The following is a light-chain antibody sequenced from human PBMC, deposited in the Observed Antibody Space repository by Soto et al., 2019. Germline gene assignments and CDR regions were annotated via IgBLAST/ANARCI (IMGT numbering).Light chain of an antibody. Sequence: DIVMTQSPLSLPVTPGEPASISCRSSQSLLHSNGYNYLDWYLQKPGQSPQLLIYLGSNRASGVPDRFSGSGSGTDFTLKISRVEAEDVGVYYCMHALLTPPTFGGGTKVEIK. V-gene: IGKV2-28*01. CDR2: LGS. CDR3: MHALLTPPT. CDR1: QSLLHSNGYNY. J-gene: IGKJ4*01.